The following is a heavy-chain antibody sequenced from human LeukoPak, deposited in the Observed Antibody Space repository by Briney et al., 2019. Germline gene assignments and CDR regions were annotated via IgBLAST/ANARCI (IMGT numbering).Heavy chain of an antibody. CDR3: ARDRGSSSWQPDYYYYYGMDV. J-gene: IGHJ6*02. D-gene: IGHD6-13*01. V-gene: IGHV3-33*01. CDR2: IWYDGSNK. Sequence: HTGGSLRLSCAASGFTFSSYSMHWVRQAPGKGLEWVAVIWYDGSNKYYADSVKGRFTISRDNSKNTLYLQMNSLRAEDTAVYYCARDRGSSSWQPDYYYYYGMDVWGQGTTVTVSS. CDR1: GFTFSSYS.